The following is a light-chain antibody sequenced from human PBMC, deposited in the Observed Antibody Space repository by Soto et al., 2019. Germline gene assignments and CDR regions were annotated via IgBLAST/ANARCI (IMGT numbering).Light chain of an antibody. Sequence: DIKMPQSPSSLSASVRDRVTITCRASQYISTYLNWYQQKSVTAPKLLIHTASTLRSGVPSRFSGRGSGPDLTLTISSVPPDDFAIDCCQQSYRTPPPFGQGTTLEIK. CDR1: QYISTY. CDR3: QQSYRTPPP. CDR2: TAS. J-gene: IGKJ2*01. V-gene: IGKV1-39*01.